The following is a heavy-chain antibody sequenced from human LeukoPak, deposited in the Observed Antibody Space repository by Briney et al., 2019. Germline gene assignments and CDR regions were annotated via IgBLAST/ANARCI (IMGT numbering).Heavy chain of an antibody. CDR1: GGSININTYY. CDR2: IHHSGRT. CDR3: ARDHLANLASRLFDP. Sequence: SETLSLTCTVSGGSININTYYWGWIRQPPGKGLEWIGSIHHSGRTYYNPSLKSRVTISVDTSKNQFSLKLSSVTAADTAVYYCARDHLANLASRLFDPWGQGTLVTVSS. J-gene: IGHJ5*02. D-gene: IGHD3-3*01. V-gene: IGHV4-39*07.